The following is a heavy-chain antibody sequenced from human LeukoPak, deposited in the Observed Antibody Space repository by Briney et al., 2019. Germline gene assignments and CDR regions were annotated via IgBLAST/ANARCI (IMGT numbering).Heavy chain of an antibody. Sequence: GGSLKLSCAASGFTFSRHWMSWVRQAPGKGLEWVANIKRDGSEKNYVDSVKGRFTISRDNAKSSLYLQMNSLRVEDTAVYYCARDPSAGSESWGQGTLVTVSS. J-gene: IGHJ4*02. V-gene: IGHV3-7*01. CDR2: IKRDGSEK. CDR3: ARDPSAGSES. D-gene: IGHD6-25*01. CDR1: GFTFSRHW.